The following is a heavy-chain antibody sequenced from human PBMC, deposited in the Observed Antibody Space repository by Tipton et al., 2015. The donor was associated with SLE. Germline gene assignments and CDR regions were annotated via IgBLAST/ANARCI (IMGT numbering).Heavy chain of an antibody. CDR3: ARRGSCSGCYYYGMDV. D-gene: IGHD1-26*01. V-gene: IGHV4-34*01. Sequence: LRLSCALYGGSFSGYYWGWIRQPPGKGLEWIGSIYYSGSTYYNPSLKSRVTISVDTSKNQFSLKLSSVTAADTAVYYCARRGSCSGCYYYGMDVWGQGTTVTVSS. CDR2: IYYSGST. CDR1: GGSFSGYY. J-gene: IGHJ6*02.